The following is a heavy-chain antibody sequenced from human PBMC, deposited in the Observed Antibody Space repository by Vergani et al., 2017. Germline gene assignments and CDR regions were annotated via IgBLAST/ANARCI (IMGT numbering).Heavy chain of an antibody. D-gene: IGHD2-2*02. CDR3: ARDQVPAAIRLNVGNYMDV. J-gene: IGHJ6*03. V-gene: IGHV3-33*01. CDR1: RSTFKTYG. CDR2: IYYDGSNA. Sequence: QGQLVESGGGIVQPGRSLTLSCVASRSTFKTYGMHWVRQAPGKGLEWVGFIYYDGSNAYYADAVKGRFTIARDNSKNTLYLQMSSLRAEDTAVYYCARDQVPAAIRLNVGNYMDVWGKGTTVIVSS.